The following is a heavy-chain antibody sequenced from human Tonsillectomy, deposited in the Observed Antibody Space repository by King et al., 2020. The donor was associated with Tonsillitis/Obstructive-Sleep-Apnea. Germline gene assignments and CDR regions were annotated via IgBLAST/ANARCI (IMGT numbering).Heavy chain of an antibody. CDR1: GDSIISSPYH. Sequence: MQLQESGPGLVKPSETLSLTCTVSGDSIISSPYHWGWIRQPPGKGLEWIGSIHYNGDTYYNSFLKSRVTISIDTSKNQFSLKLSSVTAADTAVYYCARSKKYSSGWNRLDSRGQGTLVTVSS. CDR3: ARSKKYSSGWNRLDS. V-gene: IGHV4-39*01. D-gene: IGHD6-19*01. J-gene: IGHJ4*02. CDR2: IHYNGDT.